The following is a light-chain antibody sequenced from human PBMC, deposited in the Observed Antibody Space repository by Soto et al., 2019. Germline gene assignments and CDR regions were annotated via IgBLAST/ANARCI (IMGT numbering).Light chain of an antibody. CDR2: DPS. J-gene: IGKJ1*01. CDR1: QSVRNQ. Sequence: EIVLTQSPATLSLSPGERATLSCRASQSVRNQLAWYQQKRGQAPRLLIYDPSNRATGIPGRFSGSGSVTDFTLTISSLEREDLAVYYCQQRRNRPWTFGQGTQVEIK. V-gene: IGKV3-11*01. CDR3: QQRRNRPWT.